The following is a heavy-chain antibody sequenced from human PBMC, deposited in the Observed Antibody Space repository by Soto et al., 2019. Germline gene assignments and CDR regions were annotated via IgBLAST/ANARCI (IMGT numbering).Heavy chain of an antibody. J-gene: IGHJ4*02. Sequence: EVQLVESGGGLIQPGGSLRLSCAVSGFTVSNNYMSWVRQAPGKGLEGVSVIYSGGYTAYGDSVKGRFTISRDNSKNTLYLKINSLRAAARAVYLGETQRGGGGYWGQGTLVTVSS. CDR1: GFTVSNNY. V-gene: IGHV3-53*01. D-gene: IGHD3-16*01. CDR3: ETQRGGGGY. CDR2: IYSGGYT.